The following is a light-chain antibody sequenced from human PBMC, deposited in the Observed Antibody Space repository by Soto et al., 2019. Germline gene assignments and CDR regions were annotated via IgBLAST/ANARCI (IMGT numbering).Light chain of an antibody. CDR2: EVS. Sequence: QSALTQPASVSGSPGQSITISCTGTSSDIGDYNYVSWYQQHPGKAPKLMIHEVSKRPSGVPDRFSGSKSGNTASLTVSGLQAEDEADYYCSSYAGSNDRWVFGGGTKLTVL. J-gene: IGLJ3*02. V-gene: IGLV2-8*01. CDR1: SSDIGDYNY. CDR3: SSYAGSNDRWV.